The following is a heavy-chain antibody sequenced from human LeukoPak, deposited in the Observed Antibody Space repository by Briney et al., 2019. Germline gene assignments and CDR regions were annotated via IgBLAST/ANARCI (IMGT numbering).Heavy chain of an antibody. J-gene: IGHJ4*02. D-gene: IGHD2-21*01. CDR3: SRAIYGRPFDC. CDR1: GFTFSSYA. V-gene: IGHV3-23*01. Sequence: GGSLRLSCAASGFTFSSYAMSWVRQTPGKGLEGVSAIGGSGDSTFYADSVKGRFNISRDNSKSTLYLQMNSLRAEDTAVYYCSRAIYGRPFDCWGQGTLVTVSS. CDR2: IGGSGDST.